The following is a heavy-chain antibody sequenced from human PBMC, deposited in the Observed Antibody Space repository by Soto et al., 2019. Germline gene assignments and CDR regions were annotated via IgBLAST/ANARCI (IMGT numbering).Heavy chain of an antibody. Sequence: PGESLKISCKGSGYSFTSYWIGWVRQMPGKGLEWMGIIYPGDSDTRYSPSFQGQVTISADKSISTAYLQWSSLKASDTAMYYCARGSGGSYVLSKFDPWGQGTLVTVSS. D-gene: IGHD1-26*01. CDR3: ARGSGGSYVLSKFDP. CDR1: GYSFTSYW. CDR2: IYPGDSDT. V-gene: IGHV5-51*01. J-gene: IGHJ5*02.